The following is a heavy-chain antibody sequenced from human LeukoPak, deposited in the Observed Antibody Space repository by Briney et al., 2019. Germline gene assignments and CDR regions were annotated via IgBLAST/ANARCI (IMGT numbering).Heavy chain of an antibody. CDR1: GYTFTGYY. Sequence: ASVKVSCKASGYTFTGYYMHWVRQAPGQGLEWMGWINPNSGGTNYAQKFQGRVIMTRDTSISTAYMELSRLRSDDTAVYYCASWGLNYYASSGYADYWGQGTLVTVSS. D-gene: IGHD3-22*01. CDR2: INPNSGGT. J-gene: IGHJ4*02. V-gene: IGHV1-2*02. CDR3: ASWGLNYYASSGYADY.